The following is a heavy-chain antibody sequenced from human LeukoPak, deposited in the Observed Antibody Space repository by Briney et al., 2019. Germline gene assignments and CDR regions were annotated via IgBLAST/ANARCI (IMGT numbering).Heavy chain of an antibody. J-gene: IGHJ5*02. CDR3: ARGGVGAWFDP. CDR2: IYPGDSDT. V-gene: IGHV5-51*01. CDR1: GYSFTSYW. D-gene: IGHD1-26*01. Sequence: GASLKISCKGSGYSFTSYWIVWVRQMPGKGLEWMGIIYPGDSDTRYSPSFQGQVTISADKSTSTPSLQWTSLQASDTALYYCARGGVGAWFDPWGQGNLGPVSS.